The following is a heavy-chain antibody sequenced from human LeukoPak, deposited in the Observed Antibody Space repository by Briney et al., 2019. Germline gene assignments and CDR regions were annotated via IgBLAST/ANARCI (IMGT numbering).Heavy chain of an antibody. V-gene: IGHV3-23*01. CDR3: AKGDYDFWSGPGDAFDI. CDR2: ISGSGGST. J-gene: IGHJ3*02. Sequence: GGSLRLSCAVSGFSFDSYSMSWIRQAPGKGLEWVSAISGSGGSTYYADSVKGRFTISRDNSKNTLYLQMNSLRAEDTAVYYCAKGDYDFWSGPGDAFDIWGQGTMVTVSS. D-gene: IGHD3-3*01. CDR1: GFSFDSYS.